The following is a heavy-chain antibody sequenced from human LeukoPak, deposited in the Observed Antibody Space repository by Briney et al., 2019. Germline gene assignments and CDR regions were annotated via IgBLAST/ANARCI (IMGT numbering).Heavy chain of an antibody. CDR2: IKENGNEQ. J-gene: IGHJ3*02. V-gene: IGHV3-7*01. CDR3: ARGPGDFDASDI. Sequence: GGSLRLSCEASGFTFTSYWMSWVRQAPGKGPEWVAHIKENGNEQYYADSVKGRFTISRDNAKQSLGLQMNSLRVEDTAVYYCARGPGDFDASDIWGQGTMVTVSS. CDR1: GFTFTSYW. D-gene: IGHD1-14*01.